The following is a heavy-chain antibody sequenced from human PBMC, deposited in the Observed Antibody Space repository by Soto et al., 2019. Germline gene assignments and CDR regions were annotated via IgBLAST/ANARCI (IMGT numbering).Heavy chain of an antibody. CDR1: GYTFTSYD. Sequence: GASVKVSCKASGYTFTSYDINWVRQATGQGLEWMGWMNPNSGNTGYAQKFQGRVTMTRNTSISTAYMELSSLRSEDTAVYYCASGRITMVRGVISHPLSYYFGYWGQGTLVTVSS. CDR2: MNPNSGNT. D-gene: IGHD3-10*01. V-gene: IGHV1-8*01. CDR3: ASGRITMVRGVISHPLSYYFGY. J-gene: IGHJ4*02.